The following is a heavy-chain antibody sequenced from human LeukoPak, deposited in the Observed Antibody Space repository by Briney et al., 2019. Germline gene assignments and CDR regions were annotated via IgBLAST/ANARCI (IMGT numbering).Heavy chain of an antibody. CDR1: GFTFSSYE. V-gene: IGHV3-48*03. CDR3: ARSSGSSGWYRRFDY. D-gene: IGHD6-19*01. J-gene: IGHJ4*02. Sequence: GGSLRLSCAASGFTFSSYEMNWVRQAPGKGLEWVSYISSSGSTIYYADSVKGRFTISRDNAKNSLYLQMNSLGAEDTAVYYCARSSGSSGWYRRFDYWGQGTLVTVSS. CDR2: ISSSGSTI.